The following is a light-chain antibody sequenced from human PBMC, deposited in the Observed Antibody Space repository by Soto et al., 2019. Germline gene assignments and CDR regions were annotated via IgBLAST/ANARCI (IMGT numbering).Light chain of an antibody. CDR1: QAIRND. CDR3: LQDYNYPPT. V-gene: IGKV1-6*02. J-gene: IGKJ5*01. Sequence: AIPMTQSPSSQSASVGDRVTITCRASQAIRNDLGWYQQKPGKAPKLLIYAASSLQSGVPSRFSGSGSGTDFTLTISSLQAEDFATYYCLQDYNYPPTFGQGTRLEMK. CDR2: AAS.